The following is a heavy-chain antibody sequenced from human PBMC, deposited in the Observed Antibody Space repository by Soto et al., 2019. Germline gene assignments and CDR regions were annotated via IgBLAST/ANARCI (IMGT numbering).Heavy chain of an antibody. J-gene: IGHJ4*02. V-gene: IGHV3-23*01. CDR3: AKGWELPLY. CDR2: ISGSGGST. CDR1: GHTFHNYA. Sequence: GGSLRLSCVGSGHTFHNYAMSWVRQAPGKGLEWVSAISGSGGSTYYADSVKGRFTISRDNSKNTLYLQMNSLRAEDTAVYYCAKGWELPLYWGQGTLVTVSS. D-gene: IGHD1-26*01.